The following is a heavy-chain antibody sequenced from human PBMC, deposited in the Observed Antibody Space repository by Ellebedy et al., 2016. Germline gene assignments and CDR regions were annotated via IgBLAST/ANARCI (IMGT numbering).Heavy chain of an antibody. Sequence: SVKVSXXASGGTFSSYAISWVRQAPGQGLEWMGGIIPIFGTANYAQKFQGRVTITADESTSTAYMELSSLRSEDTAVYYCATDRAYSSGWYLRYWGQGTLVTVSS. V-gene: IGHV1-69*13. CDR2: IIPIFGTA. J-gene: IGHJ4*02. D-gene: IGHD6-19*01. CDR1: GGTFSSYA. CDR3: ATDRAYSSGWYLRY.